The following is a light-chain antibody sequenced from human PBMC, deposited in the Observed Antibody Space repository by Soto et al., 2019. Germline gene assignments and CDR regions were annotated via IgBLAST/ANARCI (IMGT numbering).Light chain of an antibody. Sequence: DIQLTQSPSTLSASVGARVTITCRARQSINIWLAWYQQKPGKAPKLMMEKASSLEGGVPSTFSVCVYVTEFTLSISGVQSDDFAMYYYQHNYSYAYCFGQGIMLVI. CDR2: KAS. CDR3: QHNYSYAYC. J-gene: IGKJ2*03. V-gene: IGKV1-5*03. CDR1: QSINIW.